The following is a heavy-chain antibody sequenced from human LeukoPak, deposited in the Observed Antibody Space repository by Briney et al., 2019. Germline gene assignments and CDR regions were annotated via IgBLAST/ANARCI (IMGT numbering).Heavy chain of an antibody. CDR1: GFTFSAYS. D-gene: IGHD3-3*01. V-gene: IGHV3-48*01. CDR3: ARDPNYDFWSPTRERWFDP. CDR2: ISSGTSTI. Sequence: GGSLRLSCAASGFTFSAYSMNWVRQAPGKGLEWVSYISSGTSTIYDADSVKGRFTISRDNAKNSLYLQMNSLRAEDTAVYYCARDPNYDFWSPTRERWFDPWGQGTLVTVSS. J-gene: IGHJ5*02.